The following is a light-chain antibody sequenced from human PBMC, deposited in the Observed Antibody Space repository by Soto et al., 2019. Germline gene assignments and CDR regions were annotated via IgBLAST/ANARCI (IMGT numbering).Light chain of an antibody. CDR2: DAS. V-gene: IGKV1-5*01. Sequence: DIQMTQPPSTLSASVGDRVTITCRASQSISSWLAWYQQKPGKAPKLLIYDASSLESGVPSRFSGSGSGTEFTLTISSLQPDDFATYYCQQYNSYSSGTFGQGTKVEIK. J-gene: IGKJ1*01. CDR1: QSISSW. CDR3: QQYNSYSSGT.